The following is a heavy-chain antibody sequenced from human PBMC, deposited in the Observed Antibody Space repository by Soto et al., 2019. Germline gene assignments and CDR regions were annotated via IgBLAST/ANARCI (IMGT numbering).Heavy chain of an antibody. J-gene: IGHJ4*02. Sequence: GGSLRLSCAASGFTFINAWMSWVRQAPGEGLEWVGRIKSIADGGTTDYTAPVKGRFTISRDDSKNTLYLQMNSLKTEDTAVYYCTTLTYYDILTGYSAYWGQGTLVTVSS. D-gene: IGHD3-9*01. CDR3: TTLTYYDILTGYSAY. CDR2: IKSIADGGTT. V-gene: IGHV3-15*05. CDR1: GFTFINAW.